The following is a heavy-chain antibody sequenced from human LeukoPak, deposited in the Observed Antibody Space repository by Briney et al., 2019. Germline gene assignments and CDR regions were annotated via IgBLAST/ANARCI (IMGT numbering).Heavy chain of an antibody. V-gene: IGHV3-23*01. CDR1: GFTFSRYA. Sequence: PGGSLRLSCGASGFTFSRYAMSWVRQAPGKGLQWVSEIGGSGGAIYYADSVKGRFTISRDNSKNTLFLEMNSLRAEDTAVYYCAKYSHDSSGSYDYWGQGTLVTVSS. CDR2: IGGSGGAI. D-gene: IGHD3-22*01. J-gene: IGHJ4*02. CDR3: AKYSHDSSGSYDY.